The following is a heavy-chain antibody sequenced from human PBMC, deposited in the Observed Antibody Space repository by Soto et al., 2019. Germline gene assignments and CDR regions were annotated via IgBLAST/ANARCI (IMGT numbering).Heavy chain of an antibody. D-gene: IGHD3-22*01. V-gene: IGHV1-69*01. CDR3: ARPLRDRNYYYGMAV. Sequence: QVQLVQSGAEMQQPGASVRVSCKASGGTFSKYAFSWVRQAPGQGLEWLGGTIAMFGTPNYQQKFQGRVAISADESTATVYMELSSLRSEDTAVYFCARPLRDRNYYYGMAVWGQGTTVTVSS. CDR2: TIAMFGTP. CDR1: GGTFSKYA. J-gene: IGHJ6*02.